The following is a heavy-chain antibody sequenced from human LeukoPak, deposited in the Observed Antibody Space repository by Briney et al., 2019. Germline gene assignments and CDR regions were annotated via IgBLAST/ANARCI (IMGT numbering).Heavy chain of an antibody. J-gene: IGHJ5*02. Sequence: GGSLRLSCAASGFTFSSYWMHWVRQAPGKGLVWVSRINSDGSSTNYADSVKGRFTISRDNAKNPLYLQMNSLRAEDTAVYYCARDGAAYDFWSGYYVTEYNWFDPWGQGTLVTVSS. CDR1: GFTFSSYW. D-gene: IGHD3-3*01. CDR2: INSDGSST. V-gene: IGHV3-74*01. CDR3: ARDGAAYDFWSGYYVTEYNWFDP.